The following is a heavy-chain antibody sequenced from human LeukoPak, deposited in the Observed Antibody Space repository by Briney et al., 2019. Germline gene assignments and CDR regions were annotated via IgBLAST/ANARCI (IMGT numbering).Heavy chain of an antibody. CDR1: GYTFTSYG. CDR3: AGEGGMVRGPLYYGMDV. J-gene: IGHJ6*04. Sequence: GASVKVSCKASGYTFTSYGISWVRQAPGQGLEWMGWISAYNGNTNYAQKLQGRVTMTTDTSTSTAYMELRSLRSDDTAVYYCAGEGGMVRGPLYYGMDVWGKGTTVTVSS. CDR2: ISAYNGNT. V-gene: IGHV1-18*04. D-gene: IGHD3-10*01.